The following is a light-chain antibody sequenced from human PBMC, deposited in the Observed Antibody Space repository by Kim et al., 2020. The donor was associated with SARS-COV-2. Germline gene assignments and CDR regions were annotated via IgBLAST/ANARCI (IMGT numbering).Light chain of an antibody. CDR3: QSYDGSNHWV. V-gene: IGLV6-57*02. J-gene: IGLJ3*02. CDR2: EDN. CDR1: SGSIASNY. Sequence: KTVTISCTGSSGSIASNYVQWYQQRPGSAPTTVIYEDNQRPSGVPDRFSGSIDSSSNSASLTISGLKTEDEADYYCQSYDGSNHWVFGGGTKLTVL.